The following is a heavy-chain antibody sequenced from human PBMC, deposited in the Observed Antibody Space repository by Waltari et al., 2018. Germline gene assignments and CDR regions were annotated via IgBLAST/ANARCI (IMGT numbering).Heavy chain of an antibody. V-gene: IGHV3-21*01. CDR1: GFTFSTYN. J-gene: IGHJ5*02. CDR2: VSSNGAYI. CDR3: ARGGWGFYLDL. D-gene: IGHD7-27*01. Sequence: EVQLMESGGGLVKPGGSLRLSCAASGFTFSTYNMNWVRQAPGKGREWVVSVSSNGAYIHYGDSVKGRFTISRDNAKTSLYLQMNGLRDEDTAVYYCARGGWGFYLDLWGQGALVTVSS.